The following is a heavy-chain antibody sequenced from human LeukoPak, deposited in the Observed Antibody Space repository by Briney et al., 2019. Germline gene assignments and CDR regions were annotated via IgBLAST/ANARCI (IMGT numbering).Heavy chain of an antibody. CDR3: ATGNYYDSRGYYTFGH. J-gene: IGHJ4*02. Sequence: GGSLRLSCAASGFAFNKYWMHWVRQAPGKGLVWVSRINGDGSTTSYADSVKGGFTISRDNAKNTLYLQMSSLRAEDTAVYYCATGNYYDSRGYYTFGHWGQGTLDTVSS. CDR2: INGDGSTT. CDR1: GFAFNKYW. D-gene: IGHD3-22*01. V-gene: IGHV3-74*01.